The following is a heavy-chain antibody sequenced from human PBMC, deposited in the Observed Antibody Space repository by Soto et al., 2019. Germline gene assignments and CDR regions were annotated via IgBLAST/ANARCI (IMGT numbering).Heavy chain of an antibody. CDR1: GGTFSSYA. D-gene: IGHD6-19*01. V-gene: IGHV1-69*01. CDR2: IIPIFGTA. CDR3: ARDRASTGWFDY. Sequence: QVQLVQSGAEVKKPGSSVKVSCKASGGTFSSYAISWVRQAPGQGLEWMGGIIPIFGTANYAQKFQGRVRITADESASTAYMELSSLRSEDTAVYCCARDRASTGWFDYWGQGTLVTVSS. J-gene: IGHJ4*02.